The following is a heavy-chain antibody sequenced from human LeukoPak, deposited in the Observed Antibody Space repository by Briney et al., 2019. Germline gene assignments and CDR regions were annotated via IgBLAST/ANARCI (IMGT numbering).Heavy chain of an antibody. V-gene: IGHV3-23*01. CDR1: GFTFSRLA. CDR2: ISASGP. J-gene: IGHJ4*02. CDR3: AKDHESDGYPCLDH. Sequence: AGGSLRLSCAASGFTFSRLAMTWVRQAPGKGLEWVSTISASGPYYADAVRGRFTISRDNSRNTLSLQMDSLRAEDTAVYYCAKDHESDGYPCLDHWGLGTLATVSS. D-gene: IGHD3-22*01.